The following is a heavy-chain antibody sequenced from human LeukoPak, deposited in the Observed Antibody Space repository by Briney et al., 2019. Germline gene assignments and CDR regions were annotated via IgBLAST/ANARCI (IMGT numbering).Heavy chain of an antibody. CDR2: IWYDGSNK. D-gene: IGHD6-13*01. CDR1: GFTFSSYG. Sequence: PGGSLGLSCAASGFTFSSYGVHWVRQAPGKGLEWVAVIWYDGSNKYYADSVKGRFTISRDNSKNTLYLQMNSLRAEDTAVYYCARDIEAAGLFLDYWGQGTLVTVSS. J-gene: IGHJ4*02. CDR3: ARDIEAAGLFLDY. V-gene: IGHV3-33*01.